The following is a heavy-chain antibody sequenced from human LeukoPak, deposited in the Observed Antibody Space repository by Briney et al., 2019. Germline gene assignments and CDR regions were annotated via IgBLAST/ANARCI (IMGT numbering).Heavy chain of an antibody. Sequence: GGSLRLSCAASGFTFSSYWMHWVRQAPGKGLVWDSRINSDGSSTSYADSVKGRFTISRDNAKNTLYLQMNSLRADDTAVYYCAKSHHVTAIDYWGQGTLVTVSS. J-gene: IGHJ4*02. CDR1: GFTFSSYW. CDR3: AKSHHVTAIDY. V-gene: IGHV3-74*01. D-gene: IGHD2-21*02. CDR2: INSDGSST.